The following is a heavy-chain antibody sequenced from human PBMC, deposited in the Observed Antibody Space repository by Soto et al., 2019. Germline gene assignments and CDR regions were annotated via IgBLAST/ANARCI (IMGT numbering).Heavy chain of an antibody. CDR2: IYYSGNT. J-gene: IGHJ5*02. Sequence: SETLSLTCTVSGGSISGSSHYWGWIRQPPGKGLEWIGSIYYSGNTYNNPSLKSRVTMSVDTSKNQFSLRLISLTVADTAVYYCVRHVVQCRRGNCYYHWFGRWGRGPLVTVSS. CDR1: GGSISGSSHY. V-gene: IGHV4-39*01. CDR3: VRHVVQCRRGNCYYHWFGR. D-gene: IGHD2-21*02.